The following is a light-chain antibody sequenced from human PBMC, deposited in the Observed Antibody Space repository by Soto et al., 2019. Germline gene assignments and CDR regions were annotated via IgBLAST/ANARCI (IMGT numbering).Light chain of an antibody. J-gene: IGKJ2*01. CDR3: QQYNNWPPLYT. CDR2: GAS. V-gene: IGKV3-15*01. CDR1: QSVSSN. Sequence: EIVMTQSPATLSVSPGERATLSCRASQSVSSNLAWYQQKPGQAPRLLIYGASTRATGIPARFSGSGSVTEFPLTISSLQSEDFAVYYCQQYNNWPPLYTFGQGTKREIK.